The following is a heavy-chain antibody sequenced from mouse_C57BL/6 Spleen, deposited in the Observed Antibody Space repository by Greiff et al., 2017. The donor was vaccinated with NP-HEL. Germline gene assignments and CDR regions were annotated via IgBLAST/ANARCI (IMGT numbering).Heavy chain of an antibody. J-gene: IGHJ1*03. Sequence: EVQLVESGPELVKPGASVKISCKASGYSFTDYNMNWVKQSNGKSLEWIGVINPNYGTTSYNQKFKGKATLTVDQSSSTAYMQLNSLTSEDSAVYYCARGGTVVATRYFDVWGTGTTVTVSS. CDR3: ARGGTVVATRYFDV. CDR2: INPNYGTT. CDR1: GYSFTDYN. D-gene: IGHD1-1*01. V-gene: IGHV1-39*01.